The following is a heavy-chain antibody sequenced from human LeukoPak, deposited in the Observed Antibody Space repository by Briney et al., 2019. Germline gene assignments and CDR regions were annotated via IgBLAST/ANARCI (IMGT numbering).Heavy chain of an antibody. CDR3: ARVTCSGGSCYSGTWFDP. Sequence: PSETLSLTCTVSSGSISTYYWSWIRQPPGKGLEWIGYIYHNGNTNYNPSLKSRVTLSVDTSKNQFSLKLSSVTAADTAVYYCARVTCSGGSCYSGTWFDPWGQGTLVTVPS. J-gene: IGHJ5*02. CDR2: IYHNGNT. CDR1: SGSISTYY. V-gene: IGHV4-59*08. D-gene: IGHD2-15*01.